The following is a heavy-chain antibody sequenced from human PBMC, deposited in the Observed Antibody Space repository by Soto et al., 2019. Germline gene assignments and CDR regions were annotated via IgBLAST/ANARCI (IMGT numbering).Heavy chain of an antibody. CDR3: ARVHVMVVAGSTFDY. CDR1: GYSISSGSY. D-gene: IGHD6-19*01. CDR2: IYHGGTT. V-gene: IGHV4-38-2*02. Sequence: ETLSLTCTVSGYSISSGSYWVWIRQPPGKGPEWIASIYHGGTTFYNPSLKSRITISVDTSNNQFSLKLTSVTAADTAVYYCARVHVMVVAGSTFDYWGHGTLVTVSS. J-gene: IGHJ4*01.